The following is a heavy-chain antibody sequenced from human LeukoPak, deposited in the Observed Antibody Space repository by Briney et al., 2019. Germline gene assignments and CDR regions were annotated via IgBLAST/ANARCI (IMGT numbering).Heavy chain of an antibody. CDR2: ISAYNGNT. CDR3: ARDRKGGSSWSFYDPGFVDV. J-gene: IGHJ6*04. CDR1: GYTFTSYG. D-gene: IGHD6-13*01. V-gene: IGHV1-18*01. Sequence: ASVKVSCKASGYTFTSYGISWVRQAPGQGLEWMGWISAYNGNTNYAQKLQGRDTMTTDTSTSTAYMELRSLRSDDTAVYYCARDRKGGSSWSFYDPGFVDVWGKGTTVTVSS.